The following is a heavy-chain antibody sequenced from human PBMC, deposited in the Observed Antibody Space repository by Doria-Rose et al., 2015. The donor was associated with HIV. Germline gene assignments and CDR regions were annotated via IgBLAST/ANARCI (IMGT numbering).Heavy chain of an antibody. Sequence: QVQLQESGPGLVRPAETLSLTCTVSGGSISSYCWNWIRQPPGKGLEWIGYIYSSGSTHYNSSLKSRVTISINTSKNQFSRKLGSVTAADTAVYYCARFRPSRGIYYSLDVWGKGTTVTVSS. CDR3: ARFRPSRGIYYSLDV. CDR1: GGSISSYC. CDR2: IYSSGST. D-gene: IGHD3-10*01. J-gene: IGHJ6*03. V-gene: IGHV4-4*09.